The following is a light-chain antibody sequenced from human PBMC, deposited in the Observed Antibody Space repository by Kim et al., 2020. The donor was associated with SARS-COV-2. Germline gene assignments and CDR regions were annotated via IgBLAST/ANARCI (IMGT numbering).Light chain of an antibody. CDR3: VLYVGGGISF. Sequence: QTVVTQVPSFSVSPGGTVTLTCGLNSGSVSTGHYPAWYQQTPGQAPRTLIYSTNTRSSGVPDRFSGSMLGNKAALTITGAQADDESDYYCVLYVGGGISFFGSGTKVTVL. CDR1: SGSVSTGHY. CDR2: STN. V-gene: IGLV8-61*01. J-gene: IGLJ1*01.